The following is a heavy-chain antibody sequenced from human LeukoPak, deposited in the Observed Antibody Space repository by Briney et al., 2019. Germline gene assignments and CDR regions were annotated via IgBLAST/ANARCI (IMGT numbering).Heavy chain of an antibody. J-gene: IGHJ6*03. CDR1: GFTFDDYA. CDR3: AKDQKSKSSSSNYYYYYMDV. V-gene: IGHV3-9*01. CDR2: ISWNSGSI. Sequence: GGSLRLSCAASGFTFDDYAMHWVRQAPGKGLEWVSGISWNSGSIGYADSVKGRFTISRDNAKNSLYLQMNSLRVEDTAVYYCAKDQKSKSSSSNYYYYYMDVWGKGTTVTVSS. D-gene: IGHD6-6*01.